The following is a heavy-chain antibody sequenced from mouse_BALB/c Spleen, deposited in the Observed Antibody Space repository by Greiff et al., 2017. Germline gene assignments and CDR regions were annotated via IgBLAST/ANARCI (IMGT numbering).Heavy chain of an antibody. J-gene: IGHJ2*01. CDR1: GYTFTSYT. CDR2: INPSSGYT. D-gene: IGHD2-1*01. Sequence: QVQLQQSAAELARPGASVKMSCKASGYTFTSYTMHWVKQRPGQGLEWIGYINPSSGYTEYNQKFKDKTTLTADKSSSTAYMQLSSLTSEDSAVYYCARSYYGSVYFDYWGQGTTLTVSS. V-gene: IGHV1-4*02. CDR3: ARSYYGSVYFDY.